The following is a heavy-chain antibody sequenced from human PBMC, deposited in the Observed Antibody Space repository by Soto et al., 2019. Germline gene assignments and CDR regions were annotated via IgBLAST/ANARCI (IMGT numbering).Heavy chain of an antibody. J-gene: IGHJ4*02. Sequence: QVQLVESGGGVVQPGRSLRLSCAASGFTFSNYAMHWVRQAPGKGLEWVAIISYDGSNKYYAEFVKGRFTISRDNSKKTVNLQMNSLRSEDTAVYYCAKAAEGYCSSNRCKGADYWGQGTLVTVSS. CDR2: ISYDGSNK. CDR3: AKAAEGYCSSNRCKGADY. CDR1: GFTFSNYA. D-gene: IGHD2-2*01. V-gene: IGHV3-30*18.